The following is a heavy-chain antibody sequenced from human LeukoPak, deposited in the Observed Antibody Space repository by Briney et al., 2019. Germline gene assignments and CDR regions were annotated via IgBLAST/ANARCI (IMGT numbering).Heavy chain of an antibody. CDR1: GGSFSGYY. D-gene: IGHD3-22*01. J-gene: IGHJ4*02. CDR3: ARGAQYYYDSSGYYGGFDY. Sequence: SETLSLTCAVYGGSFSGYYWSWIRQPPGKGLEWIGEINHCGSTNYNPSLKSRVTISVDTSKNQFSLKLSSVTAADTAVYYCARGAQYYYDSSGYYGGFDYWGQGTLVTVSS. CDR2: INHCGST. V-gene: IGHV4-34*01.